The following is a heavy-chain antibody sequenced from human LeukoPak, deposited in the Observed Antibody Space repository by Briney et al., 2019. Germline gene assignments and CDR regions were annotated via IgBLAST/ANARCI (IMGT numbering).Heavy chain of an antibody. CDR1: GFTFSAYW. Sequence: PGGSLRLSCVVSGFTFSAYWMSWVRQAPGKGLEWVANINQDGSVKHYVDSVKGRFAISRDNAKNSLYLQVNSLRAEDSAVYYCARDGVAPGIYFDYWGQGTLVTVSS. CDR3: ARDGVAPGIYFDY. D-gene: IGHD2-2*01. V-gene: IGHV3-7*05. CDR2: INQDGSVK. J-gene: IGHJ4*02.